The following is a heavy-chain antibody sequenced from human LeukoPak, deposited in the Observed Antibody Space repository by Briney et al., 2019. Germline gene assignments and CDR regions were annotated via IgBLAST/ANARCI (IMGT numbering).Heavy chain of an antibody. D-gene: IGHD3-10*01. J-gene: IGHJ4*02. CDR2: IIPLFGIV. V-gene: IGHV1-69*04. CDR3: AKDQLWFGELSNPVFDY. CDR1: GGTFSSHT. Sequence: ASVKVSCKASGGTFSSHTISWVRQAPEQGLEWMGRIIPLFGIVNYAQKFQDRVTITADKSTSTAYMEVNSLRAEDTAVYYCAKDQLWFGELSNPVFDYWGQGTLVTVSS.